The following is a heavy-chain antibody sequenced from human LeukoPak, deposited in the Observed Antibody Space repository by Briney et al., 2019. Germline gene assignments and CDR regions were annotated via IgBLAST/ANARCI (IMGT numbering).Heavy chain of an antibody. V-gene: IGHV1-2*06. CDR2: SNPDSGDT. CDR1: GYTFIGYY. J-gene: IGHJ4*02. D-gene: IGHD6-13*01. CDR3: ARGRVVSSSSLAVLAI. Sequence: ASVKVSCKASGYTFIGYYMHWVRQAPGQGLEWMGRSNPDSGDTNYAQHFQGRVTMTRDTSISTAYMELSRLRSDDTAVYYCARGRVVSSSSLAVLAIWGQGTLVTVSS.